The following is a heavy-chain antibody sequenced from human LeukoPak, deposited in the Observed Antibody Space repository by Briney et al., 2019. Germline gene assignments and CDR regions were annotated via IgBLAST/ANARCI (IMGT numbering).Heavy chain of an antibody. CDR1: GFIFSNYA. Sequence: GGSLRLSCAASGFIFSNYAMSWVRQAPGKGLQWVSAFSGSGGSTYYADSVKGRFTISRDNSRNTLYLQMNSLRAEDTAVYYCARDEDPMSLLFDPWGQGTLVTVSS. CDR2: FSGSGGST. CDR3: ARDEDPMSLLFDP. V-gene: IGHV3-23*01. J-gene: IGHJ5*02.